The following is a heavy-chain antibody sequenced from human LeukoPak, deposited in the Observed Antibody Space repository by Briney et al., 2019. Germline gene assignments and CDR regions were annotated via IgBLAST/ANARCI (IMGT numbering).Heavy chain of an antibody. CDR2: SSYSGST. D-gene: IGHD6-19*01. CDR3: ARAGSGWVANFYL. CDR1: GGSISRDY. J-gene: IGHJ5*02. Sequence: SETLSLTCIVSGGSISRDYWSWIRQTPEKGLEWIGYSSYSGSTSYNPSLMSRVTMSVDTSSNQFSLHLTPVKASDTAVYFCARAGSGWVANFYLWGQGTLVTVSS. V-gene: IGHV4-59*12.